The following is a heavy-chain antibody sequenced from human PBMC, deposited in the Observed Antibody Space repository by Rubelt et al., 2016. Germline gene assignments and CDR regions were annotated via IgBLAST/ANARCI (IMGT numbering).Heavy chain of an antibody. CDR1: GGSMSSHF. CDR2: IHHTGVT. D-gene: IGHD1-1*01. J-gene: IGHJ6*02. CDR3: ARIDGFSTGGNGMDV. Sequence: QVQLQESGPGLVKPSETLSLNCTVSGGSMSSHFWSWSRQHPGKGLEWIGYIHHTGVTNYNPSLKSRVTISIDTSKNQFSLKLRSVTAADTAVYYCARIDGFSTGGNGMDVWGQGTTVTVSS. V-gene: IGHV4-59*11.